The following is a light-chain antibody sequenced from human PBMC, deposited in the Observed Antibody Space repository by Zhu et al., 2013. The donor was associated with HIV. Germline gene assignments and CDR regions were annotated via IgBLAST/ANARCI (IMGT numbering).Light chain of an antibody. CDR3: QQYGSSPLT. V-gene: IGKV3-20*01. J-gene: IGKJ4*01. CDR1: QSVTSNY. CDR2: ATS. Sequence: ETVLTQSPGTLSLSPGERATLSCRASQSVTSNYLAWYQQKPGQAPTLLMYATSSRAAGIPDRFSGSGSGTDFTLSITRLEPEDLAVYYCQQYGSSPLTFGGGTTLELK.